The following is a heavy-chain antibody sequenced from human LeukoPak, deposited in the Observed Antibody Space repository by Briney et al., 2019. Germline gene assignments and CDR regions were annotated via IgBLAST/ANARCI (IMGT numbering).Heavy chain of an antibody. V-gene: IGHV1-2*02. CDR3: ARGRAHVEMATITDY. D-gene: IGHD5-24*01. J-gene: IGHJ4*02. Sequence: AAVKVSCKASRYTFTVYYMHWGRQAPGQGLEWMGWINPNSGGTNYAQKFQGRVTMTRDTSISTAYMELSRLSSDDTAVYYCARGRAHVEMATITDYWGQGTLVTVSS. CDR1: RYTFTVYY. CDR2: INPNSGGT.